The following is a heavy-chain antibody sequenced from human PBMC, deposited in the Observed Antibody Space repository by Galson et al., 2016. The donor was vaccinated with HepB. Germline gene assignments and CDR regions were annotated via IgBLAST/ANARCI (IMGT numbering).Heavy chain of an antibody. J-gene: IGHJ4*02. CDR2: VSGSDDYST. D-gene: IGHD6-13*01. Sequence: SLRLSCAASGFTFSSYALSWVRQAPGKGLEGVSAVSGSDDYSTYYADSVKVRFTISRDNSKSTMNLQTQSLTVEDKALYYCAGQYSSTWASFDYWGQGTMVTVSS. CDR1: GFTFSSYA. V-gene: IGHV3-23*01. CDR3: AGQYSSTWASFDY.